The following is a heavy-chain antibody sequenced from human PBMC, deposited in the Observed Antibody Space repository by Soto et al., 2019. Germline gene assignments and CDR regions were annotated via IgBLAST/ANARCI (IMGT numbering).Heavy chain of an antibody. V-gene: IGHV1-18*01. J-gene: IGHJ5*02. Sequence: ASVKVSWKASGYSFTTHGITWVRQAPGQGLEWMGLITTYSGHTSYSPSLQGRVSMTRDTATSTAYMELKSLRADDTAVYYCARAFSSRYYPPHWFDLWGQGTLVTVSS. D-gene: IGHD6-13*01. CDR3: ARAFSSRYYPPHWFDL. CDR1: GYSFTTHG. CDR2: ITTYSGHT.